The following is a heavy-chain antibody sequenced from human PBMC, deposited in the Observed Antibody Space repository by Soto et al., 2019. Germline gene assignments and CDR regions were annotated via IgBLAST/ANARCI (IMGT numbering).Heavy chain of an antibody. J-gene: IGHJ4*02. Sequence: SETLSLTCTVSGGSISSSSYYWGWIRQPPGKGLEWIGSIYYSGSTYYNPSLKSRVTISVDTSKNQFSLKLSSVTAADTAVYYCASPNRRSAFDYWGQGTLVTVSS. V-gene: IGHV4-39*01. CDR1: GGSISSSSYY. CDR3: ASPNRRSAFDY. CDR2: IYYSGST.